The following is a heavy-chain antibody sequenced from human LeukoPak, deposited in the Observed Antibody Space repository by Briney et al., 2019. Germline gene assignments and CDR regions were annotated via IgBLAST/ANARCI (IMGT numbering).Heavy chain of an antibody. CDR1: GFTFSSYW. CDR2: IKQDGSEK. J-gene: IGHJ6*02. Sequence: GGSLRLSCAASGFTFSSYWMSWVRQAPGKGLEWVANIKQDGSEKYYVDSVKGRFTISRDNAKNSLYLQMNSLRAEDTAVYYCARGVPAAMYGFYYYGMDVWGQGATVTVSS. V-gene: IGHV3-7*04. D-gene: IGHD2-2*01. CDR3: ARGVPAAMYGFYYYGMDV.